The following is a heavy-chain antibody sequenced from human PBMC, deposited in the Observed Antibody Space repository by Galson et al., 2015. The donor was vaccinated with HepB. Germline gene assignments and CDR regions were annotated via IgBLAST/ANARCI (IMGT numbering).Heavy chain of an antibody. CDR2: ISSSGGNT. Sequence: SLRLSCAASGFTFSSYGMHWVRQAPGKGLEWVSAISSSGGNTYYANSVKGRFTISRDISKNTLYLQMNSLRVEDTAVYYCAKILEQWLVLGGYFDYWGQETLVTVSS. D-gene: IGHD6-19*01. CDR3: AKILEQWLVLGGYFDY. CDR1: GFTFSSYG. J-gene: IGHJ4*02. V-gene: IGHV3-23*01.